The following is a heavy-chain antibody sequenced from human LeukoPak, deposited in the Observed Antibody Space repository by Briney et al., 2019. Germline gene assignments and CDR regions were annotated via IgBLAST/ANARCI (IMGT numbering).Heavy chain of an antibody. CDR2: IYYSGST. J-gene: IGHJ6*02. CDR3: ARDLIVVVPAASFSYYYYYGMDV. D-gene: IGHD2-2*01. CDR1: GGSVSSGSYY. Sequence: SETLSLTCTVTGGSVSSGSYYWSWIRQPPGKGLEWIGYIYYSGSTNYNPSLKSRVTMSVDTSKNQFSLKLSSVTAADTAVYYCARDLIVVVPAASFSYYYYYGMDVWGQGTTVTVSS. V-gene: IGHV4-61*01.